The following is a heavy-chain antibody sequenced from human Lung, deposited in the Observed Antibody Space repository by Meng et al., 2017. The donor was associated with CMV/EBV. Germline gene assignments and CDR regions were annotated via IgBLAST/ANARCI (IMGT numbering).Heavy chain of an antibody. D-gene: IGHD5-12*01. V-gene: IGHV1-8*01. CDR1: GYTFTNHD. Sequence: SXXVSXKVSGYTFTNHDIHWVRQATGQGLEWMGWMNPTSGNTGYAQKFQGRVTMTRNTSTGTAYMELTSLRSEDTAVYYCASPDRHATSLTYWGQGTLVTVSS. J-gene: IGHJ4*03. CDR2: MNPTSGNT. CDR3: ASPDRHATSLTY.